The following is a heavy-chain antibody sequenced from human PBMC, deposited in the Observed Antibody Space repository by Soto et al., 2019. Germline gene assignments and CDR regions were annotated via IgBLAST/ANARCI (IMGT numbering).Heavy chain of an antibody. CDR2: ISYGGSNK. CDR1: VFTFSSYG. Sequence: GGPLRLSCAASVFTFSSYGMHWVRQAPGKGLDWVAVISYGGSNKYYADSVKGRFTISRDNSKNTLYLQMNNLRAEDTAVYYCASCPQNCITTSPCCLFFDYWGQGTLVTVSS. CDR3: ASCPQNCITTSPCCLFFDY. J-gene: IGHJ4*02. D-gene: IGHD2-2*01. V-gene: IGHV3-30*03.